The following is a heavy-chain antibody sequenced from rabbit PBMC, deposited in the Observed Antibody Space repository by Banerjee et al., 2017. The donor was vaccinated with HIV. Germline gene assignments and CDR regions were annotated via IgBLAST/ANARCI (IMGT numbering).Heavy chain of an antibody. CDR3: ASAGDAGYGYVAGFKL. D-gene: IGHD6-1*01. V-gene: IGHV1S40*01. Sequence: QSLEESGGDLVKPGASLTLTCTASGFSFSSSYYMCWVRQAPGKGLEYIGCIYTGSSGSTYYASWAKGRFTISKTSSTTVTLQMTSLTAADTATYFCASAGDAGYGYVAGFKLWGPGTLVTVS. CDR2: IYTGSSGST. J-gene: IGHJ4*01. CDR1: GFSFSSSYY.